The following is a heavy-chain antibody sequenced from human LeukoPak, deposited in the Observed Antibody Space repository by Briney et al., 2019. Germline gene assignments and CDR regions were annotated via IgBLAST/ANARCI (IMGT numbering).Heavy chain of an antibody. J-gene: IGHJ4*02. CDR3: ARERLYGDYENY. D-gene: IGHD4-17*01. V-gene: IGHV4-34*01. Sequence: PSETLSLTCAVYGGSFSVYYWSWIRQPPGKGLEWIGEINHSGSTNYNPSLKSRVTISVDTSKNQFSLKLCSVTAADTAVYYCARERLYGDYENYWGQGTLVTVSS. CDR1: GGSFSVYY. CDR2: INHSGST.